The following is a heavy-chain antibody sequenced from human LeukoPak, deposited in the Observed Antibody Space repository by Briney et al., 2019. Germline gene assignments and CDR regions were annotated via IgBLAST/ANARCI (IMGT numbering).Heavy chain of an antibody. J-gene: IGHJ6*03. CDR1: GYTFTSYA. V-gene: IGHV1-69*13. CDR3: ARDGGAAYYYYYYMDV. CDR2: IIPIFGTA. Sequence: SVKVSCKASGYTFTSYAISWVRQAPGQGLEWMGGIIPIFGTANYAQKFQGRVTITADESTSTAYMELSSLRSEDTAVYYCARDGGAAYYYYYYMDVWGKGTTVTVSS. D-gene: IGHD6-13*01.